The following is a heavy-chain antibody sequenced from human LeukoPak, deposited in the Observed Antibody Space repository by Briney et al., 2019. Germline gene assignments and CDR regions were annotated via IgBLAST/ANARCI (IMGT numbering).Heavy chain of an antibody. CDR2: IIPIFGTA. V-gene: IGHV1-69*13. J-gene: IGHJ5*02. CDR3: ARDSDILTGYNWFDP. D-gene: IGHD3-9*01. Sequence: SVKVSCKASGGTFSSYAISWVRQAPGQGLEWMGGIIPIFGTANYARKFQGRVTITADESTSTAYMELSSLRSEDTAVYYCARDSDILTGYNWFDPWGQGTLVTVSS. CDR1: GGTFSSYA.